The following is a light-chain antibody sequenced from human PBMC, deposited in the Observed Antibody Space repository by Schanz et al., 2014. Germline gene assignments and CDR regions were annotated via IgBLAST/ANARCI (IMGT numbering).Light chain of an antibody. J-gene: IGKJ4*01. V-gene: IGKV1-5*01. CDR1: QSIGSW. CDR2: DAS. CDR3: LQHNSYPLT. Sequence: DIQMTQSPSTLSASVGDRVTITCRASQSIGSWLAWYQQKPGKAPNLLIYDASSLESGVPSRFSGSGSGTDFTLTISSLQPEDFATYYCLQHNSYPLTFGGGTKVEIK.